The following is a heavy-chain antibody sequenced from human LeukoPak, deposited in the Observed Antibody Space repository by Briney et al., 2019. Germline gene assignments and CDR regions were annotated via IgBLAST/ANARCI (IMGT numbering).Heavy chain of an antibody. CDR2: ISGSGGST. CDR1: GFTFSSYG. V-gene: IGHV3-23*01. CDR3: ARDKVVGATFFDY. D-gene: IGHD1-26*01. J-gene: IGHJ4*02. Sequence: PGGTLRLSCAASGFTFSSYGMNWVRQAPGEGLEWVSGISGSGGSTYYADSVKGRFTISRDNSKNTLDLQMNSLRDEDTAVYYCARDKVVGATFFDYWGQGTLVTVSS.